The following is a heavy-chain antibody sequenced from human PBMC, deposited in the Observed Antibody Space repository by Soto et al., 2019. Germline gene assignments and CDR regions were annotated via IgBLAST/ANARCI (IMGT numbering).Heavy chain of an antibody. CDR1: GFTFSSYA. Sequence: GGSLRLSCAASGFTFSSYAMSWVRQAPGKGLEWVSAISGSGGSTYYADSVKGRFTISRDNSKNTLYLQMNSLRAEDTAVYYCAKDQRGYSGDYYYMDVWGKGTTVTVSS. V-gene: IGHV3-23*01. CDR3: AKDQRGYSGDYYYMDV. CDR2: ISGSGGST. J-gene: IGHJ6*03. D-gene: IGHD5-12*01.